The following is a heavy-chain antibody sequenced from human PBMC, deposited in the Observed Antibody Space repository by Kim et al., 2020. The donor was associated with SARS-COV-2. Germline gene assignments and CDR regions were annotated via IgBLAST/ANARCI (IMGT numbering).Heavy chain of an antibody. Sequence: SETLSLTCTVSGGSISGYYWSWIRQPPGKGLEWIGYIYHSGSTNYNPSLKSRLTISVDTSKNQFSLKLSSVTAADTALYYCARLRGPVAGPLGAFVIWG. J-gene: IGHJ3*02. CDR1: GGSISGYY. D-gene: IGHD6-19*01. V-gene: IGHV4-59*08. CDR3: ARLRGPVAGPLGAFVI. CDR2: IYHSGST.